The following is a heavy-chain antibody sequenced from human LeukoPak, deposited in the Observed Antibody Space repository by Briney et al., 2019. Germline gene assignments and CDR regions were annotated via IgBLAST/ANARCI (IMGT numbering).Heavy chain of an antibody. CDR1: GFTFSSHW. D-gene: IGHD3-16*01. CDR3: AKGGGAPPYYYYGMDV. CDR2: INSDGSSI. V-gene: IGHV3-74*01. J-gene: IGHJ6*02. Sequence: GGSLRLSCAASGFTFSSHWMHWVRQAPGKGLVWVSRINSDGSSISYADSVKGRFTISRDNAKNTLYLQMNSLRAEDTAVYYCAKGGGAPPYYYYGMDVWGQGTTVTVSS.